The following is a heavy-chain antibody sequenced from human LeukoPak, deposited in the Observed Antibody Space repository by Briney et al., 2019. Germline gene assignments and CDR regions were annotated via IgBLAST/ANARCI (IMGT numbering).Heavy chain of an antibody. CDR2: IKSKTDGGTT. CDR3: ARGGSYLSAFDI. J-gene: IGHJ3*02. D-gene: IGHD1-26*01. Sequence: GGSLRLSCAASGFTFDDYGMSWVRQAPGKGLEWVGRIKSKTDGGTTDYAAPVKGRFTISRDDSKNTLYLQMNSLRAEDTAVYYCARGGSYLSAFDIWGQGTMVTVSS. V-gene: IGHV3-15*01. CDR1: GFTFDDYG.